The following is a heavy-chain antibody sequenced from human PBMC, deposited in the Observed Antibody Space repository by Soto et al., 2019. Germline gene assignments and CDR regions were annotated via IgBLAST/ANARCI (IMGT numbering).Heavy chain of an antibody. Sequence: SETLSLTCTVSGGSISSGGYYWSWIRQHPGKGLEWIGYIYYSGSTYYNPSLKSRVTISVDTSKNQFSLKLSSVTAADTAVYYCARLCSSTSCVSDKYYYYYMDVWGKGTTVTVSS. CDR3: ARLCSSTSCVSDKYYYYYMDV. CDR2: IYYSGST. J-gene: IGHJ6*03. CDR1: GGSISSGGYY. V-gene: IGHV4-31*03. D-gene: IGHD2-2*01.